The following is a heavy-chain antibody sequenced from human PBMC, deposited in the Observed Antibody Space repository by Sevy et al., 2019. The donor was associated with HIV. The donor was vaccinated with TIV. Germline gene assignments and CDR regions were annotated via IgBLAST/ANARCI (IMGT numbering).Heavy chain of an antibody. CDR1: GGSMSTYY. D-gene: IGHD1-1*01. CDR3: ARVGFEWNDVDS. J-gene: IGHJ4*02. V-gene: IGHV4-59*01. CDR2: IYYSGST. Sequence: SETLSLTCTVSGGSMSTYYWSWIRQPPGKGLEWIGYIYYSGSTNYNPSLKSRLTMSVDTSKNQFSLKLSSVTAADTAVYYCARVGFEWNDVDSWGQGTLVTVSS.